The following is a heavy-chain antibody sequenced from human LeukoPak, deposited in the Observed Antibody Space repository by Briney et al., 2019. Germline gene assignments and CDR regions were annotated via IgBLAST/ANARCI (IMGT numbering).Heavy chain of an antibody. CDR2: IYYSGST. J-gene: IGHJ4*02. CDR1: GGSISSGGYY. CDR3: ASRRVGTTVVTGPPGY. V-gene: IGHV4-31*03. Sequence: PSETLSLTCTVSGGSISSGGYYWSWIRQHPGKGLEWIGYIYYSGSTYYNPSLKSRVTISVDTSKNQFSLKLSSVTAADTAVYYCASRRVGTTVVTGPPGYWGQGTLVTVSS. D-gene: IGHD4-23*01.